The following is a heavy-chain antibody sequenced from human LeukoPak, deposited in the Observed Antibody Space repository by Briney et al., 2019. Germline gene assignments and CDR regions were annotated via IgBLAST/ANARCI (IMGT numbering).Heavy chain of an antibody. V-gene: IGHV3-7*01. CDR3: ARQEWELLQE. Sequence: GGSLRLSCAASGFTFDTYWMHWVRQAPGKGLEWVANIRQDGSEKYYVDSVKGRFTISRDNAKNSLYLQMNSLRVEDTAVYYCARQEWELLQEWGQGTLVTVSS. J-gene: IGHJ4*02. D-gene: IGHD3-22*01. CDR1: GFTFDTYW. CDR2: IRQDGSEK.